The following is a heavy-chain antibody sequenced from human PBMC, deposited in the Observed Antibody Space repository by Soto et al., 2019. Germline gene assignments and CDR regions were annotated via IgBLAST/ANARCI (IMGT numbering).Heavy chain of an antibody. J-gene: IGHJ6*02. CDR1: GFTFSSYA. CDR3: ARDKGIAVAGTGGMDV. D-gene: IGHD6-19*01. Sequence: GGSLRLSCAASGFTFSSYAMHWVRQAPGKGLEWVVVISYDGSNKYYADSVKGRFTISRDNSKNTLYLQMNSLRAEDTAVYYCARDKGIAVAGTGGMDVWGQGTTVTVSS. CDR2: ISYDGSNK. V-gene: IGHV3-30-3*01.